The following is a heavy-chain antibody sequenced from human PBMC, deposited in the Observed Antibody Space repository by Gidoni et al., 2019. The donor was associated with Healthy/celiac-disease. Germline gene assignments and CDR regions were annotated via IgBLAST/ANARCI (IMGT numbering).Heavy chain of an antibody. CDR1: GFTFSSYG. V-gene: IGHV3-30*18. CDR3: AKVRGDPRGYYDSSGYPYYFDY. D-gene: IGHD3-22*01. CDR2: ISYDGSNK. J-gene: IGHJ4*02. Sequence: QVQLVESGGGVVQPGWSLRLSCAASGFTFSSYGMHLVRQAPGKGLEWVAVISYDGSNKYYADAVKGRFTISRDNSKNTLYLQMNSLRAEDTAVYYCAKVRGDPRGYYDSSGYPYYFDYWGQGTLVTVSS.